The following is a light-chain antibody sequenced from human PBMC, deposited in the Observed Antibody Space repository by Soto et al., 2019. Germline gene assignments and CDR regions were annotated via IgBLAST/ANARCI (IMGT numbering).Light chain of an antibody. Sequence: DIKMTQSPPSLAASVGDRVTITCQASQDLTNYLNWYQQKPGEAPKLLIYDTITLEEGVPTRFSGGGSGTDFTFTINGLQPEDAAIYSCQQYVNLPYTFGQGTKLEIK. V-gene: IGKV1-33*01. CDR3: QQYVNLPYT. CDR2: DTI. CDR1: QDLTNY. J-gene: IGKJ2*01.